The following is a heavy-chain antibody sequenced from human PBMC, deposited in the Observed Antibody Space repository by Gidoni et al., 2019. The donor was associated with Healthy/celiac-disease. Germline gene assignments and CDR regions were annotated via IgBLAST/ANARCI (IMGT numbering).Heavy chain of an antibody. CDR2: INHSGST. V-gene: IGHV4-34*01. Sequence: QVQLQQWGAGLLKPSETLSLTCAVYGGSFSGYYWSWIRQPPGKGLEWIGEINHSGSTNYNPSLKSRVTISVDTSKNQFSLKLSSVTAADTAVYYCARVPTIRLIGYYGMDVWGQGTTVTVSS. J-gene: IGHJ6*02. CDR3: ARVPTIRLIGYYGMDV. D-gene: IGHD5-12*01. CDR1: GGSFSGYY.